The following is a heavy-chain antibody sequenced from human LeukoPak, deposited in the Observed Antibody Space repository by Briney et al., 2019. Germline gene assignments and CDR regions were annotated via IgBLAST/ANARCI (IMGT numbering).Heavy chain of an antibody. Sequence: SETLSLTCTTSGAPISRFFWSWVRQPPRKGLEWIGNIYNGVPTFFNPSLKSRVSISVDTSKGQFSLQLASVTAADTAVYCCVQSTGWPGSDYWGQGILVTVSS. D-gene: IGHD6-19*01. J-gene: IGHJ4*02. CDR1: GAPISRFF. V-gene: IGHV4-4*09. CDR2: IYNGVPT. CDR3: VQSTGWPGSDY.